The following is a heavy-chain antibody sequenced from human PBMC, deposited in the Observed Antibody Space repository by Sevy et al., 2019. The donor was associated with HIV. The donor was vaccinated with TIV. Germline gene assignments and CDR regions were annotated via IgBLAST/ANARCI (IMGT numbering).Heavy chain of an antibody. CDR2: ISSTGAYI. J-gene: IGHJ4*02. CDR1: GFTFSSYR. D-gene: IGHD1-1*01. V-gene: IGHV3-21*01. Sequence: GGSLRLSCAASGFTFSSYRMTWVRQAPWKGLEWVSCISSTGAYINYADSVKGRFTISRDNAKNLLYLQMDSLRAEDTAVYYCARAVLEISTWRSDYWGQGTLVTVSS. CDR3: ARAVLEISTWRSDY.